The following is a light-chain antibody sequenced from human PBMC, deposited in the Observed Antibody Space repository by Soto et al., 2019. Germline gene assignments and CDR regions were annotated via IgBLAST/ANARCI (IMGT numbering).Light chain of an antibody. Sequence: QSVLTQPASVSGSPGQSITISCTGTSSDVGGYNYVSWYQQHPGKAPKLMIYEVSNRPSGVSNRFSGSKSGNTASLTISGLQAEDEADYYCSSYTSSSTPYVFGPWTKVTV. CDR1: SSDVGGYNY. J-gene: IGLJ1*01. CDR3: SSYTSSSTPYV. CDR2: EVS. V-gene: IGLV2-14*01.